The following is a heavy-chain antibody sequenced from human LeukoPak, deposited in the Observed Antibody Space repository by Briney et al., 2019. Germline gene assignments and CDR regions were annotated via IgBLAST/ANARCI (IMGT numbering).Heavy chain of an antibody. Sequence: PGGSLRLSCAVSGITLSNYGMSWVRQAPGKGLEWVIGISDSGGRTKYADSVKGRFTISRDTPRNTLYLQMNSLRAEDTAVYFCAKRGVVIRVILVGFHKEAYYFDSWGQGALVTVSS. CDR1: GITLSNYG. D-gene: IGHD3-22*01. J-gene: IGHJ4*02. V-gene: IGHV3-23*01. CDR2: ISDSGGRT. CDR3: AKRGVVIRVILVGFHKEAYYFDS.